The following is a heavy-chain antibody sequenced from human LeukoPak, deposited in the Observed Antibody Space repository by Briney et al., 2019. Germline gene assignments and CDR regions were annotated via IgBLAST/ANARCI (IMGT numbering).Heavy chain of an antibody. CDR1: GFTSSGSA. J-gene: IGHJ3*02. CDR3: TNLIAAAGNDAFDI. CDR2: TRSKANSYAT. Sequence: GGSLRLSCAASGFTSSGSAMHWVRQASGKGLEWVGRTRSKANSYATAYAASVKGRFTISRDDSKNTAYLQMNSLKTEDTAVYYCTNLIAAAGNDAFDIWGQGTMVTVSS. V-gene: IGHV3-73*01. D-gene: IGHD6-13*01.